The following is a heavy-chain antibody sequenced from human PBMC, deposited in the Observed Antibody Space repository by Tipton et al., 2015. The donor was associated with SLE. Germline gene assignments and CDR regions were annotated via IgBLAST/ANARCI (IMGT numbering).Heavy chain of an antibody. CDR1: GGSISSGGYY. D-gene: IGHD6-6*01. V-gene: IGHV4-31*03. CDR2: IYYSGST. Sequence: TLSLTCTVSGGSISSGGYYWSWIRQHPGKGLEWIGYIYYSGSTYYNPSLKSRVTISVDTSKNQFSLKLSSVTAADTAVYYCARDYCSSSGGSSGGFAFDYWGQGTLVTVSS. CDR3: ARDYCSSSGGSSGGFAFDY. J-gene: IGHJ4*02.